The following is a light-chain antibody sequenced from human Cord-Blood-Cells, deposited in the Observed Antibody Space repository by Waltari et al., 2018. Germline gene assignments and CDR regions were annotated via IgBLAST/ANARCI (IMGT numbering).Light chain of an antibody. CDR2: DAS. CDR3: QQYNSYPIT. CDR1: QSISSW. Sequence: DIQMIQSPSTLSASVGDRVTITCRASQSISSWLAWYQQKPGKAPKLLIYDASSLESGFPSRFSGSGSGTEFTLTISSLQPDDFATYYCQQYNSYPITFGQGTRLEIK. J-gene: IGKJ5*01. V-gene: IGKV1-5*01.